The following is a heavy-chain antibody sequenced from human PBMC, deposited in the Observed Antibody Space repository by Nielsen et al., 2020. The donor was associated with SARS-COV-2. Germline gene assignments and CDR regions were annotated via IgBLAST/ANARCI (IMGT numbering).Heavy chain of an antibody. D-gene: IGHD2-15*01. Sequence: ASVKVSCKASGYTFTSYYIYWVRQAPGQGLEWMGIVSPSGGDTSYAQKFQGRVTMTRDTSTSTIYMELSSLRSEDTAVYYCARATSAFYSMDVWGQGTTVTVSS. V-gene: IGHV1-46*01. CDR3: ARATSAFYSMDV. CDR2: VSPSGGDT. CDR1: GYTFTSYY. J-gene: IGHJ6*02.